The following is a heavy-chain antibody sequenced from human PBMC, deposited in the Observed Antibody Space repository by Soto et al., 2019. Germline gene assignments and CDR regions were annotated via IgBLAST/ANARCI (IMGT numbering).Heavy chain of an antibody. CDR2: IYYSGST. J-gene: IGHJ5*02. CDR1: GGSISSSSYY. V-gene: IGHV4-39*01. D-gene: IGHD3-22*01. CDR3: AGPKIEFYNWFDP. Sequence: SETLSLTCTVSGGSISSSSYYWGWIRQPPGKGLEWIGSIYYSGSTYYNPSLKSRVTISVDTSKNQFSLKLSSVTAADTVVYYCAGPKIEFYNWFDPWGQGTLVTVSS.